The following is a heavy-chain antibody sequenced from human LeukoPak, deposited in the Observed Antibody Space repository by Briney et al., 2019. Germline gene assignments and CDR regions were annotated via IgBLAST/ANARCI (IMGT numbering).Heavy chain of an antibody. CDR3: ARDRPLWFEELSSSPMYYFDY. J-gene: IGHJ4*02. V-gene: IGHV4-59*01. D-gene: IGHD3-10*01. CDR2: IYYSGST. Sequence: SETLSLTCTVSGGSISSYYWSWIRQPPGKGLEWIGYIYYSGSTNYNPSLKSRVTISVDTSKNQFSLKPSSVTAADTAVYYCARDRPLWFEELSSSPMYYFDYWGQGTLVTVSS. CDR1: GGSISSYY.